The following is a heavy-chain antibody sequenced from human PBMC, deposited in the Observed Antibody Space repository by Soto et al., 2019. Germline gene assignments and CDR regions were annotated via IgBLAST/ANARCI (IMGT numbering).Heavy chain of an antibody. V-gene: IGHV4-39*01. J-gene: IGHJ3*02. Sequence: QLQLQESGPGLVKPSETLSLTCTVSGGSISSSSYYWGWIRQPPGKGLEWIGSIYYSGSTYYNPSLKSRVTISVDTSKNQFSLKLSSVTAADTAVYYCARHTTAVADHDAFDIWGQGTMVTVSS. D-gene: IGHD6-19*01. CDR3: ARHTTAVADHDAFDI. CDR2: IYYSGST. CDR1: GGSISSSSYY.